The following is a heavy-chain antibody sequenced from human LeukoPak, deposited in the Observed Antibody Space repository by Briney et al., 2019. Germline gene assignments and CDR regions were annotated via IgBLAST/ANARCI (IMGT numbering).Heavy chain of an antibody. CDR3: ASLSYDSSGYLHY. CDR2: ISSSSSYI. Sequence: GGSLRLSCAASGFTFSSYSMNWVRQAPGEGLEWVSSISSSSSYIYYADSVKGRFTISRDNAKNSLYLQMNSLRAEDTAVYYCASLSYDSSGYLHYWGQGTLVTVSS. J-gene: IGHJ4*02. D-gene: IGHD3-22*01. V-gene: IGHV3-21*01. CDR1: GFTFSSYS.